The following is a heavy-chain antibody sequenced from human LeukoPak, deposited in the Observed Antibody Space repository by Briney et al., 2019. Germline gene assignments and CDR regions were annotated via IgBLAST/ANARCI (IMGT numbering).Heavy chain of an antibody. CDR1: GASISSDGYF. V-gene: IGHV4-30-2*01. J-gene: IGHJ3*02. CDR3: ARDMIRNWNDDPDDAFDI. Sequence: NTSQTLSLTCTVSGASISSDGYFWSWIRLPPGKGLEWIGYIFHSGLTYYRPSLKSRVTVSMDRSTNQFSLRLSSVAAADTAVYYCARDMIRNWNDDPDDAFDIWGQGTMVTVSS. D-gene: IGHD1-1*01. CDR2: IFHSGLT.